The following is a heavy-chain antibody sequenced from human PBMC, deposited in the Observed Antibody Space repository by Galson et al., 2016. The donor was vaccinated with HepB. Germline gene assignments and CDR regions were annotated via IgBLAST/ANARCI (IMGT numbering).Heavy chain of an antibody. CDR1: GFTFSTYG. CDR2: VSYGGSKN. J-gene: IGHJ6*02. CDR3: AKDYCSDTCHLGRWNV. V-gene: IGHV3-30*18. D-gene: IGHD2-15*01. Sequence: SLRLSCAASGFTFSTYGMHWVRQAPGKGLEWVAGVSYGGSKNYYVDSVKGRFTISRDNSKNTLYLQMNSLRPEDTAIYYCAKDYCSDTCHLGRWNVWGQGTPVTVSS.